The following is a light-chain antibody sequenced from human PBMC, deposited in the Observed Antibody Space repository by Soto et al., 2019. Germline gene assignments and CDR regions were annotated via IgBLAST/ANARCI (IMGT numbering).Light chain of an antibody. Sequence: DIVMTQSPDSLAVSLGERATINCKSSQSVLYSSNNKNYLAWYQHKPGQPPKXIIYWASTRESGVPDRFSGSGSGTDFTLTISSLQAEDVAVYYCQQYYSTPLTFGGGTKVDIK. J-gene: IGKJ4*01. V-gene: IGKV4-1*01. CDR3: QQYYSTPLT. CDR1: QSVLYSSNNKNY. CDR2: WAS.